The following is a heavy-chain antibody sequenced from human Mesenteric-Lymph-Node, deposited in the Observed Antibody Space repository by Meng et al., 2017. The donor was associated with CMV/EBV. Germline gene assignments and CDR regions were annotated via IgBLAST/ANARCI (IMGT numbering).Heavy chain of an antibody. Sequence: GESLKISCVASGFTFRSYALTWVRQAPGKGLDWVSGISGTGGSTYYADSVKGRFTISRDNSRNTVYLQMNSLSAEDTAVYYCAGEVWNDWHYSGMDVWGQGTTVTVSS. CDR1: GFTFRSYA. D-gene: IGHD3-9*01. J-gene: IGHJ6*02. CDR2: ISGTGGST. CDR3: AGEVWNDWHYSGMDV. V-gene: IGHV3-23*01.